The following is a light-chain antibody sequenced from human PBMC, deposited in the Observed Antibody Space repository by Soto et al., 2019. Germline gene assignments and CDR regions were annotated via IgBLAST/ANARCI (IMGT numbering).Light chain of an antibody. CDR2: DAS. Sequence: DIQMTQSPSSLSASVGDRVTITCQASQDINKNLIWYQQKPGKAPKLLIYDASGLETGVPSRFSGSGSGTGFTFTISSLQPEDFATYYCQQYESLPLTFGQGTRLE. CDR1: QDINKN. J-gene: IGKJ5*01. CDR3: QQYESLPLT. V-gene: IGKV1-33*01.